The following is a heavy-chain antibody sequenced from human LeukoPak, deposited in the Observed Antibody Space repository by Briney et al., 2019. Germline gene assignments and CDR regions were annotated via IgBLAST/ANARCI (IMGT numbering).Heavy chain of an antibody. CDR2: IYTSGST. J-gene: IGHJ3*02. CDR1: GGSISSGSYY. V-gene: IGHV4-61*02. D-gene: IGHD6-13*01. CDR3: AREYSSSWNDAFDI. Sequence: SETLSLTCTVSGGSISSGSYYWSWIRQPAGRGLEWIGRIYTSGSTNYNPSLKSRVTISVDTSKNQFSLKLSSVTAADTAVYYCAREYSSSWNDAFDIWGQGTMVTVSS.